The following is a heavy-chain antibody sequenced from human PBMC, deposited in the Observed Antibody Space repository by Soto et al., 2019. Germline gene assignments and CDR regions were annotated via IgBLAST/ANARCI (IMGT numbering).Heavy chain of an antibody. CDR2: IWYDGSNK. D-gene: IGHD3-3*01. V-gene: IGHV3-33*01. Sequence: QVQLVESGGGVVQPGRSLRLSCAASGFTFSSYGMHWVRQAPGKGLEWVAVIWYDGSNKYYADSVKGRFTISRDNSKNTLYLQMNSLRAEDTAVYYCARDLREYDFWSDPYPYFDYWGQVTLVTVSS. CDR1: GFTFSSYG. J-gene: IGHJ4*02. CDR3: ARDLREYDFWSDPYPYFDY.